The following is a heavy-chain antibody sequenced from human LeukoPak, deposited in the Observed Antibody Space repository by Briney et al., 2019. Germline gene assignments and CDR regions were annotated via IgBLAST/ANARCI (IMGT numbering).Heavy chain of an antibody. CDR2: ISSSGSTI. CDR3: ARDPAGYCSGGSCFDY. Sequence: GGSLRLSCAASGFTCRSYEMNWVRQAPGKGLEWVSYISSSGSTIYYADSVKGRFTISRDNAKNSLYLQMNSLRAEDTAVYYCARDPAGYCSGGSCFDYWGQGTLVTVSS. V-gene: IGHV3-48*03. CDR1: GFTCRSYE. D-gene: IGHD2-15*01. J-gene: IGHJ4*02.